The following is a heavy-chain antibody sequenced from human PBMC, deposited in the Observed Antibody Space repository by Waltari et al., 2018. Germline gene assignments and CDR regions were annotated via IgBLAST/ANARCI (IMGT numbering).Heavy chain of an antibody. CDR2: IYPGDSDT. CDR3: ARQTYSSGWDYYYYYGMDV. J-gene: IGHJ6*02. D-gene: IGHD6-19*01. V-gene: IGHV5-51*01. Sequence: EVQLVQSGAEVKKPGVSLKISCKGSGYSFASYWIGWVRQMPGKGLEWMGIIYPGDSDTRYSPSFQGQVTISADKSISTAYLQWSSLKASDTAMYYCARQTYSSGWDYYYYYGMDVWGQGTTVTVSS. CDR1: GYSFASYW.